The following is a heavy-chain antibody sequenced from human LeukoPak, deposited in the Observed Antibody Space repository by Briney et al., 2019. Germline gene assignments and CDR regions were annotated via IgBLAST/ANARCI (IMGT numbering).Heavy chain of an antibody. J-gene: IGHJ4*02. CDR3: ARASTRYCGGDCLPFDY. D-gene: IGHD2-21*02. CDR1: GGSISSSSYY. V-gene: IGHV4-39*01. CDR2: IYYSGST. Sequence: PSETLSLTCTVSGGSISSSSYYWGWIRQPPGKGLEWIGSIYYSGSTYYNPSLKSRVTISVDTSKNQFSLKLSSVTAADTAVYYCARASTRYCGGDCLPFDYWGQGTLVTVSS.